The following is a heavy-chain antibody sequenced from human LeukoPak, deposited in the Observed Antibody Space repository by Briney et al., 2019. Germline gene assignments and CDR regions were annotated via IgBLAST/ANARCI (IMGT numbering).Heavy chain of an antibody. Sequence: ASVKVSCKASGYTFTGYYMHWVRQAPGQGLEWMGWINPNSGGTNYAQKFQGRVTMTRDTSISTAYMELSRLRSDDTAVYYCARSFSIYSSSWYEFDYWGQGTLVTVSS. CDR1: GYTFTGYY. D-gene: IGHD6-13*01. V-gene: IGHV1-2*02. CDR3: ARSFSIYSSSWYEFDY. J-gene: IGHJ4*02. CDR2: INPNSGGT.